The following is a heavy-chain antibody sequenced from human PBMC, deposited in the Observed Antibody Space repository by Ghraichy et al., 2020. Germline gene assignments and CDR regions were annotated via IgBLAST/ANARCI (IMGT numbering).Heavy chain of an antibody. D-gene: IGHD6-13*01. CDR3: AKDIGSSSWYVGYDYFYGMDV. V-gene: IGHV3-43*01. CDR1: GFTFDDFT. Sequence: GGSLRLSCAASGFTFDDFTMHWVHQAPGKGLEWVSLISWDGGYTYYADSVKGRFTISRDNSKNSLYLQMNSLRTEDTAFYYCAKDIGSSSWYVGYDYFYGMDVWGQGTTVTVSS. CDR2: ISWDGGYT. J-gene: IGHJ6*02.